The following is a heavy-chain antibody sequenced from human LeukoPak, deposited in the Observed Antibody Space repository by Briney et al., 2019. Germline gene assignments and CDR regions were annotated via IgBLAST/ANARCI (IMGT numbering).Heavy chain of an antibody. V-gene: IGHV1-24*01. J-gene: IGHJ6*02. CDR2: FDPEDGET. CDR1: GYTLTELS. CDR3: ATYSSSWHLYGMDV. D-gene: IGHD6-13*01. Sequence: ASVKVSCKVSGYTLTELSMHWVRQAPGKGLEWMGGFDPEDGETIYAQKFQGRVTMTEDTSTDTAYMELSSLRSEDTAVYYCATYSSSWHLYGMDVWGQGTTVTVSS.